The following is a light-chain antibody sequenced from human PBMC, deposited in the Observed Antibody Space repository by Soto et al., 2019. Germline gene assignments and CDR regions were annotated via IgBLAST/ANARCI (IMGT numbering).Light chain of an antibody. CDR3: QQYHSHPLT. CDR2: GAV. V-gene: IGKV3-20*01. J-gene: IGKJ1*01. Sequence: EIVLTQSPGTLSLSPGQRATLSCRASQNIRSNYVAWFQQTPGQAPRLLIYGAVNKDSGIPDRFSGSGSGTEFTLTISSLEPEDFVVYYCQQYHSHPLTFGQGTKVEIK. CDR1: QNIRSNY.